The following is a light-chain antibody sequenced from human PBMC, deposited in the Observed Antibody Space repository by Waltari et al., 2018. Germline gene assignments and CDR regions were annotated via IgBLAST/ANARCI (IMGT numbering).Light chain of an antibody. CDR2: EAS. CDR1: QGVSTY. CDR3: QQYHDYPWT. J-gene: IGKJ1*01. Sequence: AIRMTQSPSSLSASIGDRVTISCRASQGVSTYLAWYQQKPGKAPSLLIHEASTLQSGVPSRFSGSGTGTDFTLTITCLQSEDFATYYCQQYHDYPWTFGQGTKVEI. V-gene: IGKV1-8*01.